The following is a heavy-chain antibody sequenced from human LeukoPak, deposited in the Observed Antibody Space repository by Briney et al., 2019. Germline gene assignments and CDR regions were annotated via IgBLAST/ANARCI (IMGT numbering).Heavy chain of an antibody. CDR3: ARKGRYCSSTSCSFYYFDY. J-gene: IGHJ4*02. Sequence: PSGALSLTCAVSGGSISSSNWWSWVRPPPGKGLEWIGYIYHSGSTYYNPSLKSRVTISVDRSKNQFSLKLSSVTAADTAVYYCARKGRYCSSTSCSFYYFDYWGQGTLVTVSS. CDR1: GGSISSSNW. D-gene: IGHD2-2*01. CDR2: IYHSGST. V-gene: IGHV4-4*02.